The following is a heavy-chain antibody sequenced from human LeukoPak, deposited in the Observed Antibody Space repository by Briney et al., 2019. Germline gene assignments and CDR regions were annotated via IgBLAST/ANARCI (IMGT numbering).Heavy chain of an antibody. CDR1: GFTFSSYS. CDR3: ARSTRRDSEIALAEYFQH. V-gene: IGHV3-48*04. Sequence: GGSLRLSCAASGFTFSSYSVNWVRQAPGKGLEWVSYISSSGNTIYYADSVKGRFTISRDNAKNSLYLQMNSLRAEDTAVYYCARSTRRDSEIALAEYFQHWGQGTLVTVSS. D-gene: IGHD1-26*01. CDR2: ISSSGNTI. J-gene: IGHJ1*01.